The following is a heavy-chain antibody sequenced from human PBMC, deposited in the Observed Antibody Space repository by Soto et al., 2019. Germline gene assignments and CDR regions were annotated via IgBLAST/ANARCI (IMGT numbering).Heavy chain of an antibody. CDR2: IYPGDSDT. Sequence: LKISRKCSAYSFTTYRNSWVRQMPGKGLEWMGIIYPGDSDTRYSPSFQGQVTISADKSISTAYLQWSSLKASDTAMYYCARRCSSTSCYGMDVWGQGTTVTVTS. CDR3: ARRCSSTSCYGMDV. D-gene: IGHD2-2*01. J-gene: IGHJ6*02. V-gene: IGHV5-51*01. CDR1: AYSFTTYR.